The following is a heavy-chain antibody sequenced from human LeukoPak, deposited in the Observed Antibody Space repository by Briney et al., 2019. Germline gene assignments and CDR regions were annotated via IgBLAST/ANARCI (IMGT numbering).Heavy chain of an antibody. CDR2: ISYDGSNK. CDR3: AKNRWSGYYPLDY. V-gene: IGHV3-30-3*02. J-gene: IGHJ4*02. D-gene: IGHD3-3*01. CDR1: GFTFSSYA. Sequence: GGSLRLSCAASGFTFSSYAMHWVRQAPGKGLEWVAVISYDGSNKYYADSVKGRFTISRDNSKNTLYLQMNSLRAEDTAVYYCAKNRWSGYYPLDYWGQGTLVTVSS.